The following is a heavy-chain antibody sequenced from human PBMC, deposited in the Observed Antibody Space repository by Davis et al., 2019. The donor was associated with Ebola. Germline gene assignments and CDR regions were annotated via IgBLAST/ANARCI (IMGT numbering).Heavy chain of an antibody. CDR1: GFTFSSYA. D-gene: IGHD3-9*01. CDR2: ISGSGGST. CDR3: AKDLGGGLFDWSV. V-gene: IGHV3-23*01. J-gene: IGHJ6*04. Sequence: GESLKISCAASGFTFSSYAMSWVRQAPGKGLEWVSAISGSGGSTYYADSVKGRFTISRDNSKNTLYLQMNSLRAEDTAVYYCAKDLGGGLFDWSVWGKGTTVTVSS.